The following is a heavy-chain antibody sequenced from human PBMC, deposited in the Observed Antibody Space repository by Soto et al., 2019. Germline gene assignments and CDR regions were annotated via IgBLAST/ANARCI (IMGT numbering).Heavy chain of an antibody. CDR1: GGSISSSSYY. CDR3: ARRSGELLFRKAFDI. Sequence: QLQLQESGPGLVKPSETLSLTCTVSGGSISSSSYYWGWIRQPPGKGLVWIGSIYYSGSTYYNPSLKSRVTISVDTSMNQFSLKVSSVTSADTAVYYCARRSGELLFRKAFDIWGQGTMVTVSS. CDR2: IYYSGST. J-gene: IGHJ3*02. D-gene: IGHD3-16*02. V-gene: IGHV4-39*01.